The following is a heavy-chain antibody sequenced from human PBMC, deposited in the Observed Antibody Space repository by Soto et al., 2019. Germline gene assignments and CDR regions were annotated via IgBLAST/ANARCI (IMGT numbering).Heavy chain of an antibody. Sequence: ASVKVSCKASGGTFSSYAISWVRQAPGQGLEWMGGIIPIFGTANYAQKFQGRVTITADESTSAAYMELSSLRSEDTAVYYCAREGYCGGDCYHNYYYYGMDVWGQGTTVTVSS. J-gene: IGHJ6*02. CDR2: IIPIFGTA. V-gene: IGHV1-69*13. CDR1: GGTFSSYA. D-gene: IGHD2-21*02. CDR3: AREGYCGGDCYHNYYYYGMDV.